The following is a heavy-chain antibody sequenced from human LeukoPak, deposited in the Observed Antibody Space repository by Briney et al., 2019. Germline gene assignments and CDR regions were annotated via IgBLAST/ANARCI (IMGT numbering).Heavy chain of an antibody. D-gene: IGHD5-12*01. Sequence: PGGSLRLSCAASGFTFDDYAMHWVRQAPGKGLEWVSGISWNSGSIGYADSVKGRFTISRDNAKNSLYLQMNSLRAEDTALYYCAKGVRGWLHPNYFDYWGQGTLVTVSS. J-gene: IGHJ4*02. V-gene: IGHV3-9*01. CDR3: AKGVRGWLHPNYFDY. CDR2: ISWNSGSI. CDR1: GFTFDDYA.